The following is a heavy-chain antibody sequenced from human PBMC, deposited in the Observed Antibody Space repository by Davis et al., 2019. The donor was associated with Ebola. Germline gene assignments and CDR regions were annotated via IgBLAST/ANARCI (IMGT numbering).Heavy chain of an antibody. D-gene: IGHD3-16*01. J-gene: IGHJ6*02. CDR1: GDSVSTNTAG. CDR3: VRGWGRSGLDV. CDR2: TYYSSKWYT. Sequence: HSQTLSLTCAISGDSVSTNTAGWNWIRQSPSRGLEWLGRTYYSSKWYTDSTLSVKSRITINPDTSTNQLSLQLNSVTPEDTAVYYCVRGWGRSGLDVWGQGTTVTVSS. V-gene: IGHV6-1*01.